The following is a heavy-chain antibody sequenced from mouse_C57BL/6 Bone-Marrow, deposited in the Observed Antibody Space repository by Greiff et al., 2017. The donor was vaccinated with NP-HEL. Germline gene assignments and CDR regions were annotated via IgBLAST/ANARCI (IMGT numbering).Heavy chain of an antibody. D-gene: IGHD1-1*02. Sequence: QVQLQQSGAELVKPGASVKMSCKASGYTFTSYWITWVKQRPGQGLEWIGDIYPGSGSNNYNEKFQSKATLTVDTSSSTAYMQLSSLTSEDAAVYYSAREGGGDYWGKGTSVTVSS. V-gene: IGHV1-55*01. CDR1: GYTFTSYW. J-gene: IGHJ4*01. CDR2: IYPGSGSN. CDR3: AREGGGDY.